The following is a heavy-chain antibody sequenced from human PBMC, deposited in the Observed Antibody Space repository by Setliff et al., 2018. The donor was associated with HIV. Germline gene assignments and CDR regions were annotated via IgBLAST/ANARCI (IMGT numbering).Heavy chain of an antibody. Sequence: GSLRLSCAASGFIFSRYGMGWLRQAPGKGLEWIGGIYYTGSPFYNPSLKSRVTISVDTSKNQFSLNLTSVTAADTAVYYCARSKTFYDFWGGYYTHGAFKIWGLGTMVTVSS. V-gene: IGHV4-39*01. D-gene: IGHD3-3*01. CDR2: IYYTGSP. CDR1: GFIFSRYG. CDR3: ARSKTFYDFWGGYYTHGAFKI. J-gene: IGHJ3*02.